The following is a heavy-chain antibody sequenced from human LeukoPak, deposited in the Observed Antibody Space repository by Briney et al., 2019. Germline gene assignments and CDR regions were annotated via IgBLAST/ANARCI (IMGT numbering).Heavy chain of an antibody. J-gene: IGHJ4*02. CDR2: IYSDGST. CDR1: GFTFGDYA. V-gene: IGHV3-23*03. CDR3: AKSSPPPLRY. Sequence: GGSLRLSCTASGFTFGDYAMSWFRQAPGKGLEWVSVIYSDGSTYYADSVKGRFTISRDNSKNTLYFQMNSLRAEDTAVYYCAKSSPPPLRYWGQGTLVTVSS.